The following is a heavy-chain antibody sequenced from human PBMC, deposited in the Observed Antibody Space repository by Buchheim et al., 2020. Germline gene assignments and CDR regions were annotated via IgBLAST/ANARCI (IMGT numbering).Heavy chain of an antibody. J-gene: IGHJ6*02. Sequence: QVQLQQWGAGLLKPSETLSLTCAVYGGSFSGYYWSWIRQPPGKGLEWIGEINHSGSTNYNPSLKSRVTISVDTSKNQFSLKLSSVTAADTAVHYCARLKGIAAAGTKGGMDVWGQGTT. V-gene: IGHV4-34*01. CDR1: GGSFSGYY. CDR3: ARLKGIAAAGTKGGMDV. CDR2: INHSGST. D-gene: IGHD6-13*01.